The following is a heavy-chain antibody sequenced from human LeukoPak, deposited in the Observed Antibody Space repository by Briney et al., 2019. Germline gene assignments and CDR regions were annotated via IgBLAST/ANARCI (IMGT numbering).Heavy chain of an antibody. J-gene: IGHJ4*02. CDR2: ISGDGSST. Sequence: GGSLRLSCAASGFPFDDYVIHWVPQTPGKGLEWVSLISGDGSSTYYADSVKGRFTIPRDNTKDSLYLQMNSLTTEDTALYYCASAIAVPGGPLFFDYWGQGTLVTVSS. CDR1: GFPFDDYV. CDR3: ASAIAVPGGPLFFDY. D-gene: IGHD6-19*01. V-gene: IGHV3-43*02.